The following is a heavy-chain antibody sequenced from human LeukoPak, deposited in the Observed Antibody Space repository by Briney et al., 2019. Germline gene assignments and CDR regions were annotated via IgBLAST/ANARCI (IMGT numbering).Heavy chain of an antibody. CDR2: TSYSGNT. V-gene: IGHV4-38-2*02. D-gene: IGHD3-22*01. Sequence: PSETLSLTCTVSGYSISTGSCWGWIRQPPGKGLGWIGSTSYSGNTYYNPSLKSRVTILVDTSKNQFSLKMTSVTAADTAVYYCARDQYYDVSTYYEIDYWGQGTLVTVSS. J-gene: IGHJ4*02. CDR1: GYSISTGSC. CDR3: ARDQYYDVSTYYEIDY.